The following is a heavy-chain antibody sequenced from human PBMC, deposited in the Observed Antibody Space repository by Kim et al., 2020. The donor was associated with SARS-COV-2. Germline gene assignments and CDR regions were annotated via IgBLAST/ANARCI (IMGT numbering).Heavy chain of an antibody. Sequence: SETLSLTCAVYGGSFSGYYWSWIRQPPGKGLEWIGEINHSGSTNYNPSLKSRVTISVDTSKNQFSLKLSSVTAADTAVYYCARGMQQLARGARFDPWGQGTLVTVSS. J-gene: IGHJ5*02. CDR1: GGSFSGYY. CDR2: INHSGST. CDR3: ARGMQQLARGARFDP. V-gene: IGHV4-34*01. D-gene: IGHD6-13*01.